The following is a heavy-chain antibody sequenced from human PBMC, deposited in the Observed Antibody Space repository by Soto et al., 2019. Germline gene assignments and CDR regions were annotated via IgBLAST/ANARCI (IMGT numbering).Heavy chain of an antibody. J-gene: IGHJ3*02. V-gene: IGHV3-21*01. Sequence: EVQLVESGGGLVKPGGSLRLSCAASGFTFSSYSMNWVRQAPGKGLEWVSSISSSSSYIYYADSVKGRFTISRDNAKNSLYLQMNSLRAEDTAVYYCAREGYSGSYPKVYAFDIWGQGTMVTVSS. CDR2: ISSSSSYI. CDR3: AREGYSGSYPKVYAFDI. CDR1: GFTFSSYS. D-gene: IGHD1-26*01.